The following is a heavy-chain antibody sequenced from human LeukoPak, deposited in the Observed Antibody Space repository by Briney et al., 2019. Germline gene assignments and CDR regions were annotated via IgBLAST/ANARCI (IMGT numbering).Heavy chain of an antibody. Sequence: SETLSLTRSVSGGSMNNYYWSWIRQPPGKGLEWIGYIYYNGITNYNSSLKSRVTMSIDTYNNQFSLRLTSVTPADTAVYYCARRHHNWDYWGQGTLVTVSS. CDR1: GGSMNNYY. CDR3: ARRHHNWDY. J-gene: IGHJ4*02. V-gene: IGHV4-59*08. D-gene: IGHD5-24*01. CDR2: IYYNGIT.